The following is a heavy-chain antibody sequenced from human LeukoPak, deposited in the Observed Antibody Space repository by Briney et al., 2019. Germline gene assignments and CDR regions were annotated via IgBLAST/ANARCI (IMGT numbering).Heavy chain of an antibody. D-gene: IGHD6-6*01. CDR1: GFTFSTYA. J-gene: IGHJ4*02. CDR3: ARSAVISSSWVDY. Sequence: GGSLRLSCAASGFTFSTYAMTWVRQAPGKGLEWVSTIIDTGGTGYYAASVKGRFTISRDNSKSTLYLQMNSLRAEDTAVYYCARSAVISSSWVDYWGQGTLVTVSS. V-gene: IGHV3-23*01. CDR2: IIDTGGTG.